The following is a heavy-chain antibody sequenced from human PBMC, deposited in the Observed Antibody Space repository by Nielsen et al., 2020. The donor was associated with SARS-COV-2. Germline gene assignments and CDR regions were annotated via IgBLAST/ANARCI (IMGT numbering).Heavy chain of an antibody. CDR2: ISDSSSYT. D-gene: IGHD4-17*01. V-gene: IGHV3-11*06. Sequence: GGSLRLSCAASGFTFSDYYMSWIRQAPAKGLEWVSYISDSSSYTNYAESVKGRFTTSRDNAKNTLYLQMNSLRAEDTAVYYCTVTGGYWGQGTLVTVSS. J-gene: IGHJ4*02. CDR3: TVTGGY. CDR1: GFTFSDYY.